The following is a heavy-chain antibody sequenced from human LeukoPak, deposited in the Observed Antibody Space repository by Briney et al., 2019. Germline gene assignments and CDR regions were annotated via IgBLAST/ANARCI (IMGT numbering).Heavy chain of an antibody. Sequence: GGSLRLSCAASGFTFSSNAMTWVRQALGKGLEWVSSISSSGGSTYYADSVKGRFTISRDNSMNTLYLQMNNLRAEDTAVYYCATSSDYWGQGTLVTVSS. CDR3: ATSSDY. J-gene: IGHJ4*02. CDR1: GFTFSSNA. CDR2: ISSSGGST. V-gene: IGHV3-23*01.